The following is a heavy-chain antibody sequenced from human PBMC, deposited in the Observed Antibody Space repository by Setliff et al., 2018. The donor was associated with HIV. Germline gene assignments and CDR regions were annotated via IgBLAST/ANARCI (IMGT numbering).Heavy chain of an antibody. D-gene: IGHD1-26*01. CDR3: ARDDLSWEGGIDY. Sequence: PGGSLRLSCAASGFTFSTYGMSWVRQAPGKGLEWVSAISGSGGSTYYADPVKGRFTISRDNPKNTVSLQMNSLRVENTAVYYCARDDLSWEGGIDYWGQGALVTVSS. V-gene: IGHV3-23*01. CDR2: ISGSGGST. CDR1: GFTFSTYG. J-gene: IGHJ4*02.